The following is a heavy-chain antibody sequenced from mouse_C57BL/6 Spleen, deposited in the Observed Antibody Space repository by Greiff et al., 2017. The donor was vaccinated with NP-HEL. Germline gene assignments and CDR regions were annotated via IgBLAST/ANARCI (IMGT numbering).Heavy chain of an antibody. V-gene: IGHV3-6*01. D-gene: IGHD1-1*01. CDR1: GYSITSGYY. CDR2: ISYDGSN. CDR3: AREFLYYYGSSLYYFDY. Sequence: ESGPGLVKPSQSLSLTCSVTGYSITSGYYWNWIRQFPGNKLEWMGYISYDGSNNYNPSLKNRISITRDTSKNQFFLKLNSVTTEDTATYYCAREFLYYYGSSLYYFDYWGQGTTLTVSS. J-gene: IGHJ2*01.